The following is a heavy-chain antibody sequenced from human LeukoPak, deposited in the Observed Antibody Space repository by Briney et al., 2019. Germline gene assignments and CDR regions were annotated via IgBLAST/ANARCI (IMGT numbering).Heavy chain of an antibody. V-gene: IGHV3-11*04. CDR3: ARGVGSSSWYYYYYYMDV. CDR1: GFTVSSNY. D-gene: IGHD6-13*01. J-gene: IGHJ6*03. CDR2: ISSSGSTI. Sequence: GGSLRLSCAASGFTVSSNYMSWVRQAPGKGLEWVSYISSSGSTIYYADSVKGRFTISRDNAKNSLYLQMNSLRAEDTAVYYCARGVGSSSWYYYYYYMDVWGKGTTVTISS.